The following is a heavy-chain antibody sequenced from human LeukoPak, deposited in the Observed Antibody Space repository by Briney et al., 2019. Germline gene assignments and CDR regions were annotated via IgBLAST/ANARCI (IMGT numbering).Heavy chain of an antibody. CDR3: AREITIFGVVTNYLFDY. CDR2: ISAYNGNT. D-gene: IGHD3-3*01. V-gene: IGHV1-18*01. J-gene: IGHJ4*02. Sequence: GASVKVSCKASGYTFTSYGISWVRQAPGQGLEWMGWISAYNGNTNYAQKLQGRVTMTTDTSTSTAYMELRSLRSDDTAVYYCAREITIFGVVTNYLFDYWGQGTLVTVSS. CDR1: GYTFTSYG.